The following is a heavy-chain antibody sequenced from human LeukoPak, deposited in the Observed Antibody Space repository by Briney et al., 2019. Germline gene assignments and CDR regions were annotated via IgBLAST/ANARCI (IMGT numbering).Heavy chain of an antibody. D-gene: IGHD3-10*01. J-gene: IGHJ5*02. V-gene: IGHV4-59*01. CDR2: ISYSGNT. CDR1: GGSISPYF. CDR3: ARDDYRGVTNFDP. Sequence: SETLSLTCTVSGGSISPYFWSWIRQPPGKGLEWIGYISYSGNTNYNPSLKSRVTISVDTAKNQVSLQLASVTAVDTAVYYCARDDYRGVTNFDPWGQGTLVTVSS.